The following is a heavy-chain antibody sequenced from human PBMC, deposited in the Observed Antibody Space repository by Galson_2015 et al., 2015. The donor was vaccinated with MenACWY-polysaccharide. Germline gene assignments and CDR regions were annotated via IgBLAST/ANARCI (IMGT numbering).Heavy chain of an antibody. V-gene: IGHV3-48*01. CDR1: GFIFSSYR. CDR3: ARADYLDY. Sequence: SLRLSCAASGFIFSSYRMNWVRQAPGKGPEWVSYISNSSSTIHYADSVKGRFTISRDNGKNSLYLQMNSLRAEDTAVYYCARADYLDYWGQGTLVTVSS. CDR2: ISNSSSTI. J-gene: IGHJ4*02. D-gene: IGHD6-19*01.